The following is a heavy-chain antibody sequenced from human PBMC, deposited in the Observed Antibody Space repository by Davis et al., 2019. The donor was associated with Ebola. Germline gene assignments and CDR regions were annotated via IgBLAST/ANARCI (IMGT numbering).Heavy chain of an antibody. CDR2: MNPNSGNT. V-gene: IGHV1-8*01. CDR3: ARGTRSFDS. Sequence: SVKVSCKASGYSFSSYDLNWVRQATGQGLEWMGWMNPNSGNTGYAQKFQGRVTMTRNTSISTAYMELSSLRSEDTAMYFCARGTRSFDSWGQGTLVIVSS. CDR1: GYSFSSYD. J-gene: IGHJ5*01. D-gene: IGHD3-16*01.